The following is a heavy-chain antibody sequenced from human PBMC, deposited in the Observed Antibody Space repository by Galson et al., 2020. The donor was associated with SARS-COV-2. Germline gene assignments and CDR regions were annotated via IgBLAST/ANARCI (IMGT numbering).Heavy chain of an antibody. D-gene: IGHD5-12*01. CDR2: ISYDGSNK. Sequence: GGSLRLSCAASGFTFSSYAMHWVRQAPGKGLEWVAVISYDGSNKYYADSVKGRFTISRDNSKNTLYLQMNSLRAEDTAVYYCAKGQYHTKWQLTDYWGQGTLVTVSS. V-gene: IGHV3-30*01. CDR3: AKGQYHTKWQLTDY. J-gene: IGHJ4*02. CDR1: GFTFSSYA.